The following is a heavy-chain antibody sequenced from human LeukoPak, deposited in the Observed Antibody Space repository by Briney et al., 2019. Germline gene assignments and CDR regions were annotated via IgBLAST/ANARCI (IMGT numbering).Heavy chain of an antibody. CDR1: GGTFSSYA. CDR2: IIPIFGTA. D-gene: IGHD6-13*01. J-gene: IGHJ5*02. Sequence: SSVKVSCKASGGTFSSYAISWVRQAPGQGLEWMGRIIPIFGTANYAQKFQGRVTITTDESTSTAYMELSSLRSEDTAVYYCAGSHQSSSWYSVDPWGQGTLVTVSS. V-gene: IGHV1-69*05. CDR3: AGSHQSSSWYSVDP.